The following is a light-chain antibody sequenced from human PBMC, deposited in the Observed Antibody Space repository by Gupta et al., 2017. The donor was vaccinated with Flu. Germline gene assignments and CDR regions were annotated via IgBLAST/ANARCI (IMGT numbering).Light chain of an antibody. V-gene: IGLV1-40*01. CDR3: QSYDRSLGGVV. CDR1: SSNIGVGFD. J-gene: IGLJ2*01. CDR2: GNT. Sequence: QSALTRQHSVSGAHSQRVTIYCTGCSSNIGVGFDVHWYQHLPGTAPKLLIYGNTNRPSGVPDRFSGSKSGTSASLAITGLQAEDEADYYCQSYDRSLGGVVFGGGTKLTVL.